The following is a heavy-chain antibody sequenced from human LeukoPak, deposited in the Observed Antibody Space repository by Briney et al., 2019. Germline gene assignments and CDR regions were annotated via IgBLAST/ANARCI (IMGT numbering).Heavy chain of an antibody. CDR2: INHSGST. Sequence: SETLSLTCAVYGGSFSGYYWSWIPQPPGKGLEWIGEINHSGSTNYNPSLKSRVTISVDTSKNQFSLKLSSVTAADTAVYYCARAGTGLDYWGQGTLVTVSS. D-gene: IGHD1-1*01. CDR1: GGSFSGYY. J-gene: IGHJ4*02. CDR3: ARAGTGLDY. V-gene: IGHV4-34*01.